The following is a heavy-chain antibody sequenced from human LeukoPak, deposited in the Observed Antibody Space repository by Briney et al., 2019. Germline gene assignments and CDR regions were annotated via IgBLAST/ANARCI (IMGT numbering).Heavy chain of an antibody. V-gene: IGHV3-20*04. CDR2: INWNGDTT. J-gene: IGHJ3*02. CDR1: GFTFSNYA. Sequence: GGSLRLSCGASGFTFSNYAMSWVRQAPGKGLEWVSGINWNGDTTYYADSVKGRFTISGDNAKNSLSLQMNSLRDEDTALYYCAVGWYSSSWYADIWGQGTVVIVSS. CDR3: AVGWYSSSWYADI. D-gene: IGHD6-13*01.